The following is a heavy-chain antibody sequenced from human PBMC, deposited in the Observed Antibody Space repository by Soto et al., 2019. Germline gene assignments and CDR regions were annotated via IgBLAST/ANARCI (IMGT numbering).Heavy chain of an antibody. CDR2: IIPIFGTA. CDR1: GGTFSSYA. CDR3: ARASGYCTNGVCRYYYYYGMDV. Sequence: QVQLVQSGAEVKKPGSSVKVSCKASGGTFSSYAISWVRQAPGQGLEWMGGIIPIFGTANYAQKFQGRVTITADESTSTAYMELSSLRSEDTAVYYCARASGYCTNGVCRYYYYYGMDVWGQGTTVTVSS. V-gene: IGHV1-69*01. J-gene: IGHJ6*02. D-gene: IGHD2-8*01.